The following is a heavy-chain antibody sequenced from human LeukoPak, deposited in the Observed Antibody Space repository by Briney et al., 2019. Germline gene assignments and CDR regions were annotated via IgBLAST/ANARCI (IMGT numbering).Heavy chain of an antibody. CDR1: GDSISNYY. Sequence: ETLSLTCTVSGDSISNYYWSWIRQSPGKELEWIGYMYSRGSTIYNPSLKSRVTISTDTSKNQFSLRLTSVTAADTAVYYCARAEKAVTGTLDSWGQGTLITVSS. D-gene: IGHD6-19*01. J-gene: IGHJ4*02. CDR2: MYSRGST. V-gene: IGHV4-59*01. CDR3: ARAEKAVTGTLDS.